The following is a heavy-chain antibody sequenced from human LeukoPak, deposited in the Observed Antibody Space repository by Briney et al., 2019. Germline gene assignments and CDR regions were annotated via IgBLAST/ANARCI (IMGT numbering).Heavy chain of an antibody. D-gene: IGHD6-19*01. CDR1: GGSIGNYH. CDR3: ARRDISSGWSFDY. V-gene: IGHV4-4*07. CDR2: IHTSGST. J-gene: IGHJ4*02. Sequence: KPSETLSLTCTVSGGSIGNYHWTWIRQPAGKGLEWIGQIHTSGSTNYNPPLKSRVSMSIDTTEDQVSLTIRSVTAADTAFYYCARRDISSGWSFDYWGQGTLVTVSS.